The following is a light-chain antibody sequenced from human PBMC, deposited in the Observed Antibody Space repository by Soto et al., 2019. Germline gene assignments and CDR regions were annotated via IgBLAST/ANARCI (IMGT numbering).Light chain of an antibody. J-gene: IGLJ2*01. CDR3: CAYAGTDTLI. CDR2: DVT. CDR1: SSDVGGYNY. Sequence: QSVLTQPRSVSGSPGQSVTISCTGSSSDVGGYNYVSWFQLHPGKEPRLMIYDVTKRPSGVPDRFSGSKSGNTASLTISRLQAEDEADYYCCAYAGTDTLIFGGGTKVTVL. V-gene: IGLV2-11*01.